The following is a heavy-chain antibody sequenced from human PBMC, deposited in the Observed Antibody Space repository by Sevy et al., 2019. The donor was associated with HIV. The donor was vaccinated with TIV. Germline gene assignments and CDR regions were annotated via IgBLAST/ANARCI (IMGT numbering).Heavy chain of an antibody. CDR3: ARSWDYWGQMGY. CDR2: IKQDGSDK. D-gene: IGHD7-27*01. Sequence: GGSLRLSCAASGFTFNNYWMTWVRQAPGKGLEWVANIKQDGSDKYYMESVKGRFNISRDNTKNSLYLQLNSLRAEDTAVYDCARSWDYWGQMGYWGQGTLVTVSS. J-gene: IGHJ4*02. V-gene: IGHV3-7*03. CDR1: GFTFNNYW.